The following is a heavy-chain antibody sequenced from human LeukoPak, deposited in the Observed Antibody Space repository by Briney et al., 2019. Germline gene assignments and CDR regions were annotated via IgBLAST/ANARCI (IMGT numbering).Heavy chain of an antibody. CDR3: ARDVYDSSGYYYNFKFDY. V-gene: IGHV1-18*04. J-gene: IGHJ4*02. Sequence: GAAVMVSCKASGYTFTSYGISWVRQAPGQGLEWMGWISAYNGNTNYAQKLQGRVTMTTDTSTSTAYMELRSLRSDDTAVYYCARDVYDSSGYYYNFKFDYWGQGTLVTVSS. CDR1: GYTFTSYG. CDR2: ISAYNGNT. D-gene: IGHD3-22*01.